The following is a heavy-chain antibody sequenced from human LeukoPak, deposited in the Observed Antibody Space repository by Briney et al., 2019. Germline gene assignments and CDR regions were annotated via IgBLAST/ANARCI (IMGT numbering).Heavy chain of an antibody. CDR1: GGSISSYY. CDR2: IYYSGST. V-gene: IGHV4-59*01. J-gene: IGHJ6*03. CDR3: ARETSQKGAHYMDV. Sequence: TSETLSLTCTVSGGSISSYYWSWIRQPPGKGLEWIGYIYYSGSTNYNPSLKSRVTISVHTSKNQFSLKLSSVTAADTAVYYCARETSQKGAHYMDVWGEGTTVTISS. D-gene: IGHD3-16*01.